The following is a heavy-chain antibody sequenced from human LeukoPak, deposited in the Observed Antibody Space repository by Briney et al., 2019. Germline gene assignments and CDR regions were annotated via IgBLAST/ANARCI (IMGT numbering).Heavy chain of an antibody. D-gene: IGHD6-19*01. CDR1: DDSITIYY. J-gene: IGHJ4*02. CDR2: IDHTGST. CDR3: ASKRGSGYSSGWLSD. Sequence: SETLSLTCTVSDDSITIYYWSWIRQPPGKGLEWIGYIDHTGSTNYNPSLKSRVTISVDTSKNQFSLKLSSVTAADTAVYYCASKRGSGYSSGWLSDWGQGTLVTVSS. V-gene: IGHV4-59*01.